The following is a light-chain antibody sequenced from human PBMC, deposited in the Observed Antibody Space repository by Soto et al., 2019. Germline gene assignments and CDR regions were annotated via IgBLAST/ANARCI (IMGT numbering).Light chain of an antibody. Sequence: QSALTQPTSASGSPGQSVTISCTGTSSDVGGYNYVSWYQQHPGKAPKFMIFEVSRRPSGVPDRFSGSKSGNTASLTVSGLQADDEADYYCSSYAGSNNPVVFGGGTKLTVL. CDR3: SSYAGSNNPVV. J-gene: IGLJ2*01. CDR1: SSDVGGYNY. CDR2: EVS. V-gene: IGLV2-8*01.